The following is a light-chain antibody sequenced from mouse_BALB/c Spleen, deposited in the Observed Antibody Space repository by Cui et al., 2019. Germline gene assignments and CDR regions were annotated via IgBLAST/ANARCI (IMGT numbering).Light chain of an antibody. CDR3: LQRTHQPLT. CDR1: QSIANSYGNRY. J-gene: IGKJ5*01. V-gene: IGKV1-88*01. Sequence: DVGVTQTHLYPPVSAGDQASIYCRSSQSIANSYGNRYLTWYLHKPCQSPQLLNYWISNIFSGVPDRFSGSGSGTDFPLKISTIKPEDLGMYYCLQRTHQPLTFGAGTKLELK. CDR2: WIS.